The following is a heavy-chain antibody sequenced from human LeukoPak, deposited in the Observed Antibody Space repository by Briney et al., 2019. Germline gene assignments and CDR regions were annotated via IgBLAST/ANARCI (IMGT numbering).Heavy chain of an antibody. CDR1: GFTFSSYA. V-gene: IGHV3-23*01. J-gene: IGHJ4*02. Sequence: GGSLRLSCAASGFTFSSYAMSWVRQAPGKGLEWVSAISGGGGSTYYADSVKGRFTISRDNSKNTLYLQMNSLRAEDTAVYYCAKDQVVPAAMGLFDYWGQGTLVTVSS. CDR3: AKDQVVPAAMGLFDY. D-gene: IGHD2-2*01. CDR2: ISGGGGST.